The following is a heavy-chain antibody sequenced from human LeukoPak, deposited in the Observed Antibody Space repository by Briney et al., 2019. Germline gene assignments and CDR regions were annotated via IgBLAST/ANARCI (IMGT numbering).Heavy chain of an antibody. J-gene: IGHJ5*02. CDR3: AKDLMRDRWFGES. CDR2: IRFDGNEK. CDR1: GFTFSYYG. V-gene: IGHV3-30*02. Sequence: PGGSLRLSCVASGFTFSYYGMHWVRQAPGKGLEWVAFIRFDGNEKYYADSVEGRFTISKDTSRNTLYLQMNSLREEDTAIYYCAKDLMRDRWFGESWGQGTLVAVSS. D-gene: IGHD3-10*01.